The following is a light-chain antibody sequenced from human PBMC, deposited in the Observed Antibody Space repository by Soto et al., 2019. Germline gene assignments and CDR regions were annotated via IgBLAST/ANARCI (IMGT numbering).Light chain of an antibody. CDR2: EVS. J-gene: IGLJ1*01. CDR3: CSYTSSITYV. V-gene: IGLV2-14*02. CDR1: NIDVGSYNL. Sequence: QSALTQPASVSGSPGQSITVSCTGTNIDVGSYNLISWYQQHPGKAPKLMIYEVSYRPSGVSDRFSGSKSGNTASLTISGLQAEDEADYYCCSYTSSITYVFGTGTKVTVL.